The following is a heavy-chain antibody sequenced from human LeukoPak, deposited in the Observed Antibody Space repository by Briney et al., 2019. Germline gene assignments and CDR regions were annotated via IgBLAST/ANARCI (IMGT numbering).Heavy chain of an antibody. CDR1: GVSISSYY. CDR3: ARGRAVWVPFDY. D-gene: IGHD1-1*01. J-gene: IGHJ4*02. CDR2: IYYSGST. V-gene: IGHV4-59*01. Sequence: PSETLSLTCTASGVSISSYYWSWVRQPPGKGLEWVGYIYYSGSTNYNPSLKSRVTISVDTSKTQFSLKLSSVTAADTAVYYCARGRAVWVPFDYWGQGTLVTVSS.